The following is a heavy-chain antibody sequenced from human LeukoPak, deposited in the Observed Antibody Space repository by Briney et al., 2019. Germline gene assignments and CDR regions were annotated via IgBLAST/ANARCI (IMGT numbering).Heavy chain of an antibody. CDR3: ARAHLWRGAFDI. V-gene: IGHV4-34*01. J-gene: IGHJ3*02. D-gene: IGHD2-21*01. CDR2: INHSGST. Sequence: SETLSLTCAVYGGPFSGYYWSWIRQPPGKGLEWIGEINHSGSTNYNPSLKSRVTISVDTSKNQFSLKLSSVTAADTAVYYCARAHLWRGAFDIWGQGTMVTVSS. CDR1: GGPFSGYY.